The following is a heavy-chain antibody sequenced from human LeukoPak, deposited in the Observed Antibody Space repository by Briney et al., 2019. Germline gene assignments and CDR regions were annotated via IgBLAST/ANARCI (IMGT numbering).Heavy chain of an antibody. CDR2: IYSGGST. CDR3: ARRFTMVRGVIIDDFAFDI. V-gene: IGHV3-66*04. Sequence: PGGSLRLSCAASGFTVSSNYMSWVRQAPGKGLGWVSVIYSGGSTYCADSVKGRFTISRDNSKNTLYLQMNSLRAEDTAVYYCARRFTMVRGVIIDDFAFDIWGQGTMVTVSS. D-gene: IGHD3-10*01. J-gene: IGHJ3*02. CDR1: GFTVSSNY.